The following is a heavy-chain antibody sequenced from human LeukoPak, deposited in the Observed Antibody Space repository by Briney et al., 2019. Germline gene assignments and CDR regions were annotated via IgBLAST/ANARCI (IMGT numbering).Heavy chain of an antibody. CDR3: AGHHAAASFGY. J-gene: IGHJ4*02. CDR1: GGSISSSSYY. Sequence: SETLSLTCTVSGGSISSSSYYWGWIRPPPGKGLEWIGSIYYSGSTYYNPSLKSRVTISVDTSKNQFSLKLSSVTAADTAVYYCAGHHAAASFGYWGQGTLVTVSS. CDR2: IYYSGST. D-gene: IGHD6-13*01. V-gene: IGHV4-39*01.